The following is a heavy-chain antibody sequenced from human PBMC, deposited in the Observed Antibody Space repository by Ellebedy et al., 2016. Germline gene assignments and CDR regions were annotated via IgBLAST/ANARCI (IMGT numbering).Heavy chain of an antibody. CDR1: GYTFTSYW. CDR3: AKDRSGSYCSDY. D-gene: IGHD3-10*01. CDR2: INAGNGDT. J-gene: IGHJ4*02. Sequence: GESLKISCKDPGYTFTSYWIGWVHQAPGQRLEWMAWINAGNGDTKYSQKFQGRLTITTDTSANTAYMDLSSLRSEDTAVYYCAKDRSGSYCSDYWGQGTLVTVSS. V-gene: IGHV1-3*01.